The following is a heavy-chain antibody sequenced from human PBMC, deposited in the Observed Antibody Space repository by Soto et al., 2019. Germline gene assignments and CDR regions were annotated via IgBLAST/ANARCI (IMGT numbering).Heavy chain of an antibody. CDR1: GGSISSSSYY. J-gene: IGHJ6*02. D-gene: IGHD1-7*01. CDR3: ARRRTGTIYYYYGMDV. CDR2: IYYSGST. V-gene: IGHV4-39*01. Sequence: SETLSLTCTVSGGSISSSSYYWGWIRQPPGKGLEWIGSIYYSGSTYYNPSLKSRVTISVGTSKNQFSLKLSSVTAADTAVYYCARRRTGTIYYYYGMDVWGQGTTVTVSS.